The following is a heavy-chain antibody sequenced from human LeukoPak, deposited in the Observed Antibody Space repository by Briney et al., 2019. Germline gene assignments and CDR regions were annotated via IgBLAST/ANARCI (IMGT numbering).Heavy chain of an antibody. CDR3: ARPRGCGSSRCNNFDY. CDR1: GFTFSSYS. Sequence: GGSLRLSCAASGFTFSSYSMNWVRQAPGKGLEWVSSISSSSSYIYYADSVKGRFTISRDNAKNSLYLQMNSLRAEDTAVYYCARPRGCGSSRCNNFDYWGQGTLVTVSS. J-gene: IGHJ4*02. CDR2: ISSSSSYI. D-gene: IGHD2-2*01. V-gene: IGHV3-21*01.